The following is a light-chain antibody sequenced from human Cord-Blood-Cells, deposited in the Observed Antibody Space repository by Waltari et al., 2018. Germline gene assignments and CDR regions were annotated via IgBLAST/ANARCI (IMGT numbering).Light chain of an antibody. Sequence: DIQMTQSPSTLSASVGDRDTITCRASQSISSWLAWYQQKPGKAPKLLIYKASSLESGVPSRFSGSGSGTEFTLTISSLHPDDFATYYCQQYNSYWTFGQGTKVEIK. CDR3: QQYNSYWT. CDR2: KAS. V-gene: IGKV1-5*03. CDR1: QSISSW. J-gene: IGKJ1*01.